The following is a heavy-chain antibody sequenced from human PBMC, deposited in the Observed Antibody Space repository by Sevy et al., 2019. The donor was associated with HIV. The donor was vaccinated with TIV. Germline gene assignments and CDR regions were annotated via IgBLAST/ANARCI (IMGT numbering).Heavy chain of an antibody. CDR1: GFTFSSYW. D-gene: IGHD2-2*02. CDR2: IKQDGGEK. Sequence: GGSLRLSCAASGFTFSSYWMSWVRQAPGKGLEWVANIKQDGGEKYYVDSVKGRFTISRDNAKNSLYLQMNSLRAEDTAVYYCAIESCSSTSCYIGWPYYFDYWGQGTLVTVSS. V-gene: IGHV3-7*01. CDR3: AIESCSSTSCYIGWPYYFDY. J-gene: IGHJ4*02.